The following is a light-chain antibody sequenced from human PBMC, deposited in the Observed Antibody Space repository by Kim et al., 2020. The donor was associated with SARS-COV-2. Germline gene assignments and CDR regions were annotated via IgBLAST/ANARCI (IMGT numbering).Light chain of an antibody. J-gene: IGKJ2*03. CDR2: GAS. CDR1: EHVLYNANTKNY. Sequence: RSTLTCKYSEHVLYNANTKNYLSLYQQKTGQAPTLLIYGASIRESGVSDRFSGSGSETDFTLTISSLQAEDVAVYYCQQDYSTPPSFGQGTKLEI. V-gene: IGKV4-1*01. CDR3: QQDYSTPPS.